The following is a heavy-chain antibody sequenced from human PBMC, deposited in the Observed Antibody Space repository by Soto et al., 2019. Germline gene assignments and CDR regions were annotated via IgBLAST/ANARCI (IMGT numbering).Heavy chain of an antibody. Sequence: ASVKVSCKASGYTFTSYGISWVRQAPGQGLEWVGWISAYNGNTNYAQKLQGRVTMTTDTSTSTAYMELRSLRSDDTAVYYCARVRDPGIAAAGDNWFDPWGQGTLVTVSS. J-gene: IGHJ5*02. D-gene: IGHD6-13*01. CDR2: ISAYNGNT. CDR3: ARVRDPGIAAAGDNWFDP. CDR1: GYTFTSYG. V-gene: IGHV1-18*01.